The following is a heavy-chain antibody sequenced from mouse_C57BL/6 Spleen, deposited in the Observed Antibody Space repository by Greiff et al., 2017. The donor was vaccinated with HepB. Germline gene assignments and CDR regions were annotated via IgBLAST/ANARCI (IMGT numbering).Heavy chain of an antibody. Sequence: QVQLQQSGAELVMPGASVKLSCKASGYTFTSYWMHWVKQRPGQGLEWIGEIDPSDSYTNYNQKFKGKSTLTVDKSSSTAYMQLSSLTSEDSAVYYCATYYSNQYYFDYWGQGTTLTVSS. CDR1: GYTFTSYW. J-gene: IGHJ2*01. V-gene: IGHV1-69*01. CDR2: IDPSDSYT. CDR3: ATYYSNQYYFDY. D-gene: IGHD2-5*01.